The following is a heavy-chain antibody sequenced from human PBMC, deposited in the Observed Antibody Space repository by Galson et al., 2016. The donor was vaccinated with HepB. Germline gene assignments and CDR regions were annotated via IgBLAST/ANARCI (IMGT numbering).Heavy chain of an antibody. CDR2: INGDGTST. D-gene: IGHD3-3*01. CDR3: ASTIFGVVFKRQLDY. J-gene: IGHJ4*02. V-gene: IGHV3-74*01. CDR1: GFTFRSHW. Sequence: SLRLSCATSGFTFRSHWMHWARQAPGKGLVWVSRINGDGTSTSYADSVKGRFTISRDNSKNTLYLQMNSLRAEDTAVYYCASTIFGVVFKRQLDYWGQGTLVTVSS.